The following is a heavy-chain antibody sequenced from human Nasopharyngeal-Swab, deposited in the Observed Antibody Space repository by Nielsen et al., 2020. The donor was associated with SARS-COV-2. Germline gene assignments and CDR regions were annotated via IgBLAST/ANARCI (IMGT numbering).Heavy chain of an antibody. V-gene: IGHV1-69*13. J-gene: IGHJ4*02. CDR2: IIPIFGTA. CDR1: VGTFSSYA. D-gene: IGHD3-3*01. Sequence: SVQVSCKASVGTFSSYAISWVRQAPGQGLEWMGGIIPIFGTANYAQKFQGRVTITADESTSPAYMELSSLRSEDTAVYYCARLGGFWSGYYDDYWGQGTLVTVSS. CDR3: ARLGGFWSGYYDDY.